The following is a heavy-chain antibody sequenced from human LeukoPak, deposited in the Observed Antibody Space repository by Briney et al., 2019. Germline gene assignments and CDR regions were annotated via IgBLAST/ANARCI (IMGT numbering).Heavy chain of an antibody. CDR3: ASRTDTSYGLDV. CDR2: ISYDGNNK. CDR1: GFTFSSYG. D-gene: IGHD2/OR15-2a*01. V-gene: IGHV3-30*03. J-gene: IGHJ3*01. Sequence: PGGSLRLSCAASGFTFSSYGMTWVRQAPGKGLEWVAVISYDGNNKYYTDSVKGRFTISRDNLKNTLYLQMNSLRAEDTAVYFCASRTDTSYGLDVWGQGTMVTVSS.